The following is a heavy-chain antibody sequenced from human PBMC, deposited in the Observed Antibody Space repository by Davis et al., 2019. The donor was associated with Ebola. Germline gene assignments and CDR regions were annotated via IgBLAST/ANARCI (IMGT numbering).Heavy chain of an antibody. V-gene: IGHV1-8*02. J-gene: IGHJ4*02. D-gene: IGHD3-16*02. Sequence: AASVKVSCKASGYDFINYGINWVRQATGQGLEWMGWMNPNSGNTGYAQKFQGRVTMTRNTSISTAYLELSSLSSEDTAVYYCAREMTRYRYGSVLDWGQGTLVTVSS. CDR2: MNPNSGNT. CDR3: AREMTRYRYGSVLD. CDR1: GYDFINYG.